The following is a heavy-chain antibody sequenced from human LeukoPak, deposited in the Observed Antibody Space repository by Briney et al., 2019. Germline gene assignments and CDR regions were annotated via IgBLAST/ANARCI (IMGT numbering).Heavy chain of an antibody. CDR2: IKQDGSEK. CDR3: AKDINCSGGSCYYYYYGMDV. D-gene: IGHD2-15*01. J-gene: IGHJ6*04. Sequence: GGSLRLSCAASGFMFSRDWMSWVRQAPGRGLEWVANIKQDGSEKYYVDSVKGRFSISRDNARDSVYLQMNSLRAEDTALYYCAKDINCSGGSCYYYYYGMDVWGKGTTVTVSS. CDR1: GFMFSRDW. V-gene: IGHV3-7*03.